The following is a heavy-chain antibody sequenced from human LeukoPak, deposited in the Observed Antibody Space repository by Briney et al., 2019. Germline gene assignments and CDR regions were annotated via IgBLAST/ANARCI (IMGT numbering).Heavy chain of an antibody. Sequence: SETLSLTCTVSGGSISSYYWSWIRQPPGKGLEWIGEIKHSGSTNYNPSLKSRVTISVNTSKNQFSLKLSSVTAADTAVYYCARRRGSSWQNYNWFDPWGQGTLVTVSS. V-gene: IGHV4-34*01. D-gene: IGHD6-13*01. CDR1: GGSISSYY. CDR3: ARRRGSSWQNYNWFDP. CDR2: IKHSGST. J-gene: IGHJ5*02.